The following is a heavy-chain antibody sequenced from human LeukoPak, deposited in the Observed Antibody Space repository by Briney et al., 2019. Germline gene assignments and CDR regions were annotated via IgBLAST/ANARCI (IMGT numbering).Heavy chain of an antibody. D-gene: IGHD3-10*01. CDR3: AKDGYYYGSGSYSPFDY. CDR1: GFTFSSYA. Sequence: PGGSLRLSCAASGFTFSSYAMSWVRQAPGKGLEWVSAISGSGGSTYYADSVKGRSTISRDNSKNTLYLQMNSLRAEDTAVYYCAKDGYYYGSGSYSPFDYWGQGTLVTVSS. CDR2: ISGSGGST. V-gene: IGHV3-23*01. J-gene: IGHJ4*02.